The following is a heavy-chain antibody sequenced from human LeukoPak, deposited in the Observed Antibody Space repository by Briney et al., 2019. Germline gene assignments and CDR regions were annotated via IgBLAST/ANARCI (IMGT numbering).Heavy chain of an antibody. V-gene: IGHV7-4-1*02. J-gene: IGHJ4*02. Sequence: GASVKVSCKASGYSFTTYVMNFVRQAPGQGLEWMVWINTNTGITTYAHDFTGRFVFSMDTSVSTAYLQVSSLNSEDTAVYYCARMKCSGGSCYSNYWGEGTLVTVSS. D-gene: IGHD2-15*01. CDR2: INTNTGIT. CDR3: ARMKCSGGSCYSNY. CDR1: GYSFTTYV.